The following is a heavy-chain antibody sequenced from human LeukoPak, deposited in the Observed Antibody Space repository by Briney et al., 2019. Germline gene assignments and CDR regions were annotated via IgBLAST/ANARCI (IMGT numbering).Heavy chain of an antibody. V-gene: IGHV3-66*01. CDR3: ARKGRRGFAYYFDY. CDR2: IYSGGST. CDR1: GFTVSSNY. D-gene: IGHD3-10*01. J-gene: IGHJ4*02. Sequence: PGGSLRLSCAASGFTVSSNYMSWVRQAPGKGLEWVSVIYSGGSTYYADSVKGRFTISRDSSKNTLYLQMNSLRAEDTAVYYCARKGRRGFAYYFDYWGQGTLVTVSS.